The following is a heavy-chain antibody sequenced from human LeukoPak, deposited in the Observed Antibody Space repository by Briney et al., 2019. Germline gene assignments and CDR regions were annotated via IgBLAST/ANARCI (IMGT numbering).Heavy chain of an antibody. Sequence: GGSLRLSCAASGFTFSSYAMSWVRQAPWKGLEWVSAISGSGGSTYYADSVKGRFTISRDNSKNTLYLQMNSLRAEDTAVYYCAKDSTMYYYDSSGYRNWGQGTLVTVSS. D-gene: IGHD3-22*01. CDR2: ISGSGGST. V-gene: IGHV3-23*01. CDR1: GFTFSSYA. CDR3: AKDSTMYYYDSSGYRN. J-gene: IGHJ4*02.